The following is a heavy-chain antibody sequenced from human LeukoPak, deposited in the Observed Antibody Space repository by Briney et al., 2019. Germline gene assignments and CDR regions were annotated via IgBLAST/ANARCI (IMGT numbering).Heavy chain of an antibody. Sequence: ASVKVSCKASGGTFSSYAISWVRQAPRQGLEWMGGIIPIFGTAKYAQKFQGRVTITADESTSTAYMELSSLRSEDTAVYYCAREGVASGFDYWGQGTLVTVSS. CDR3: AREGVASGFDY. V-gene: IGHV1-69*13. CDR1: GGTFSSYA. J-gene: IGHJ4*02. CDR2: IIPIFGTA. D-gene: IGHD6-19*01.